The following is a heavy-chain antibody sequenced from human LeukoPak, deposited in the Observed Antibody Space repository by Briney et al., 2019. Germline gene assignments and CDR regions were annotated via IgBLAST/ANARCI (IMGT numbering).Heavy chain of an antibody. CDR3: ARRSRATYYYDSSGYYYEGFDDAFDI. D-gene: IGHD3-22*01. J-gene: IGHJ3*02. CDR2: MNPNSGNT. V-gene: IGHV1-8*01. Sequence: ASVKVSCKASGYTFTSYDINWVRQATGQGLEWMGWMNPNSGNTGYAQKFQGRVTMTTDTSTSTAYMELRSLRSDDTAVYYCARRSRATYYYDSSGYYYEGFDDAFDIWGQGTMVTVSS. CDR1: GYTFTSYD.